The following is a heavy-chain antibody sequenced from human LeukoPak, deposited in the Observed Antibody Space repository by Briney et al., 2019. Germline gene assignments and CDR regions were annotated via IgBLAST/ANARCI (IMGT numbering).Heavy chain of an antibody. J-gene: IGHJ4*02. CDR3: VRGSGDYDCDFDY. D-gene: IGHD1-26*01. V-gene: IGHV4-39*07. CDR2: INHSGST. Sequence: SETLSLTCTVSGGSIRSSYYYWGWIRQPPGRGLEWIGEINHSGSTNYNPSLKSRVTISVDTSKNQFSLRLSSVTAADTAVYYCVRGSGDYDCDFDYWGQGALVTVSS. CDR1: GGSIRSSYYY.